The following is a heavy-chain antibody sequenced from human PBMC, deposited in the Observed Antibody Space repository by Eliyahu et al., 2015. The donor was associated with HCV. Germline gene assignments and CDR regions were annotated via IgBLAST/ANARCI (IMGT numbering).Heavy chain of an antibody. Sequence: QVQLQESGPGLVKPSETLSLTCSVSGGSXSNSAWNWIRXPPGKGLXWIGEWXGYXNDRVIIAYNLSLKNRVTMSLDASKNFFSLKLRFVTTTDTAVYYCARERAEGSGLAFDIWGQGMMVTVSS. J-gene: IGHJ3*02. CDR3: ARERAEGSGLAFDI. V-gene: IGHV4-59*01. D-gene: IGHD3-10*01. CDR1: GGSXSNSA. CDR2: XNDRVII.